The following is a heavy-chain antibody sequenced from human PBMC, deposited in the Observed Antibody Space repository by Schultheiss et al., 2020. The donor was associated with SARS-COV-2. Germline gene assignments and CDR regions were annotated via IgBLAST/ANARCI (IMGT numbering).Heavy chain of an antibody. J-gene: IGHJ5*02. D-gene: IGHD3-10*01. CDR3: AREEDAYDSYGGFDP. CDR2: MNPNSGNT. V-gene: IGHV1-18*01. Sequence: GGSLRLSCKASGYTFTSYGISWVRQAPGQGLEWMGWMNPNSGNTGYAQKLQGRVTMTTDTSTSTAYMELRSLRSDDTAVYYCAREEDAYDSYGGFDPWGQGTLVTVSS. CDR1: GYTFTSYG.